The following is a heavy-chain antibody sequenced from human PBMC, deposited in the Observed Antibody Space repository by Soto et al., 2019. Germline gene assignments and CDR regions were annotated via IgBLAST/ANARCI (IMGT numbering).Heavy chain of an antibody. CDR3: ARPVEMATISRSYLFY. J-gene: IGHJ4*02. Sequence: ASVKVSCKASGGTFSSYAINWVRQAPGQGLEWMGGIIPIFGTANYAQKFQGRVTITADESTSTAYMELSSLRSEDTAVYYCARPVEMATISRSYLFYWGQGTLVTVSS. CDR2: IIPIFGTA. V-gene: IGHV1-69*13. D-gene: IGHD5-12*01. CDR1: GGTFSSYA.